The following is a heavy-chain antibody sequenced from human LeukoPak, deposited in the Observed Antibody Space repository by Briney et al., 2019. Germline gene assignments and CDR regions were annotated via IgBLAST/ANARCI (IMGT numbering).Heavy chain of an antibody. CDR2: ISAYNGNT. CDR3: ARRREGDSGSFFFDY. Sequence: AASVKVSCKASGYTFTSYGISWVRQAPGQGLEWMGWISAYNGNTNYAQKLQGRVTMTTDTSTSTAYMELRSLRSDDTAVYYCARRREGDSGSFFFDYWGQGTLVTVSS. V-gene: IGHV1-18*01. CDR1: GYTFTSYG. D-gene: IGHD1-26*01. J-gene: IGHJ4*02.